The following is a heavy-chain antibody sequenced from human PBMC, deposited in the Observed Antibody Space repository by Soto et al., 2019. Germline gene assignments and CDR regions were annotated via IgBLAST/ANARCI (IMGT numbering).Heavy chain of an antibody. D-gene: IGHD1-26*01. V-gene: IGHV6-1*01. CDR2: TYYRSKCYN. J-gene: IGHJ4*02. Sequence: SQTLSLTCGISGDSVSSNSAAWNWLRQSPSRGLEWLGRTYYRSKCYNDYAVSVESRITINPDTSKNHFSLQLNFVTPEDTAVYFYARGEQYSGRIFDYWGQGTLVTVSS. CDR1: GDSVSSNSAA. CDR3: ARGEQYSGRIFDY.